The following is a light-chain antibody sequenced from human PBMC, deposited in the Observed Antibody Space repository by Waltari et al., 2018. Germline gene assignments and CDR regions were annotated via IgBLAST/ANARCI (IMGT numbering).Light chain of an antibody. V-gene: IGLV3-21*04. Sequence: SYVLTQPPSVSVAPGMTAKITCGGDNVATTGGHWNHQKAGQAPMLVIYFNRDRPSGIPERFSGSTSANTATLTITRVEGGDEGDFYCQVWDSASNRVVFGGGTKLTVL. CDR1: NVATTG. CDR3: QVWDSASNRVV. CDR2: FNR. J-gene: IGLJ2*01.